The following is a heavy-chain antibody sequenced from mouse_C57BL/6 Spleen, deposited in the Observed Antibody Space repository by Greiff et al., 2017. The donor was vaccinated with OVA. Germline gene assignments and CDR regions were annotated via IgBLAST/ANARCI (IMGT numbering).Heavy chain of an antibody. CDR2: IYPGDGDT. V-gene: IGHV1-80*01. D-gene: IGHD1-1*01. CDR1: GYAFSSYW. Sequence: VQLQQSGAELVKPGASVKISCKASGYAFSSYWMNWVKQRPGKGLEWIGQIYPGDGDTNYNGKFKGKATLTADKSSSTAYMQLSSLTSEDSAVYFCASGVYYYGSSSFAYWGQGTLVTVSA. CDR3: ASGVYYYGSSSFAY. J-gene: IGHJ3*01.